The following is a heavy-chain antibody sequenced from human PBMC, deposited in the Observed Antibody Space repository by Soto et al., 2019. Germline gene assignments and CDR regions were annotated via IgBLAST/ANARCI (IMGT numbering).Heavy chain of an antibody. CDR2: ISYDGSNK. J-gene: IGHJ6*02. V-gene: IGHV3-30*18. CDR3: ANSPYYDYYRMDV. Sequence: GGSLRLSCAASGFTFSSYGMHWVRQAPGKGLEWVAVISYDGSNKYYADSVKGRFTISRDNSKNTLYLQMNSLRAEDTAVYYCANSPYYDYYRMDVWGQGTTVTVSS. CDR1: GFTFSSYG.